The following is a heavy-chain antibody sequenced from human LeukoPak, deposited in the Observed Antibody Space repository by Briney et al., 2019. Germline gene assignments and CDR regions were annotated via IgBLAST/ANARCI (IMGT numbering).Heavy chain of an antibody. J-gene: IGHJ3*02. D-gene: IGHD4-17*01. CDR2: ISAYNGNT. Sequence: ASVKVSCKASGYTFTSYGISWVRQAPGQGLEWMGWISAYNGNTDYAQKLQGRVTMTTDTSTSTAYMELRGLRSDDTAVYYCARDIGTDYGDFSDAFDIWGQGTMVTVSS. CDR3: ARDIGTDYGDFSDAFDI. CDR1: GYTFTSYG. V-gene: IGHV1-18*01.